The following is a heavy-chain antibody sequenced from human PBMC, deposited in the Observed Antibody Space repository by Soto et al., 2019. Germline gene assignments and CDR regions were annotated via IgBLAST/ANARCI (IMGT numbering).Heavy chain of an antibody. CDR3: SGDHRDV. J-gene: IGHJ6*01. V-gene: IGHV1-3*01. CDR1: GNTNASTD. CDR2: INAGNGNT. Sequence: GASVKVTCKAPGNTNASTDRTWVSQAPAQRQERMGGINAGNGNTKYSQKLQGRVTITRDTSASTAYMELSSRRSEDSFVFYCSGDHRDV.